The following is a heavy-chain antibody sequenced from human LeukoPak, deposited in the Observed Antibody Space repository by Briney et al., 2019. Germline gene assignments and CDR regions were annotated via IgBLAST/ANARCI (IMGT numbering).Heavy chain of an antibody. CDR2: ISSSSSYI. CDR1: GFTFNNYA. J-gene: IGHJ4*02. Sequence: GRSLRLSCAASGFTFNNYAIHWVRQAPGKGLEWVSSISSSSSYIYYADSVKGRFTISRDNAKNSLYLQMNSLRAEDTAVYYCARDYDILTGYSYHFDYWGQGTLVTVSS. V-gene: IGHV3-21*01. D-gene: IGHD3-9*01. CDR3: ARDYDILTGYSYHFDY.